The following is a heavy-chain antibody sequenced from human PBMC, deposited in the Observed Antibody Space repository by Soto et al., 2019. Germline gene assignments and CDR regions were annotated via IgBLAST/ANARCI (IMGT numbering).Heavy chain of an antibody. CDR1: GASIPFGGYS. J-gene: IGHJ6*02. V-gene: IGHV4-61*08. CDR2: IYDTGISGYTPST. CDR3: ARGEVAFFYYGLDV. Sequence: PSETLSLTFTVSGASIPFGGYSWSWIRQTPGKGLEWIAYIYDTGISGYTPSTSYNPSPKNRVTMSVDTSKGQFSLKLSSVTAADTAVYYCARGEVAFFYYGLDVWGHGITVTVSS.